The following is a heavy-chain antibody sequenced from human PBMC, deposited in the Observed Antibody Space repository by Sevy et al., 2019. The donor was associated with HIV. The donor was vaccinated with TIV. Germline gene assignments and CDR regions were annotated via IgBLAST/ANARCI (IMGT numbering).Heavy chain of an antibody. Sequence: ASVKVSCKASGYTFTGYYMHWVRQAPGQGLEWMGWINPDSGGPNYAPKFQDRVTLTRDTSISTAYMELSRLKSDDTAVYYCVRDDRDGYFDYWGQGTLVTISS. V-gene: IGHV1-2*02. CDR3: VRDDRDGYFDY. CDR2: INPDSGGP. CDR1: GYTFTGYY. J-gene: IGHJ4*02.